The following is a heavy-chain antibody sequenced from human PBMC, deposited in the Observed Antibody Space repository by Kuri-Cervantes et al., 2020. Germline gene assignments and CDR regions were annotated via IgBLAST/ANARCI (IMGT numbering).Heavy chain of an antibody. CDR2: INHSGST. J-gene: IGHJ4*02. V-gene: IGHV4-34*01. CDR1: GGSFSGYY. CDR3: AIYYIGAGGRGY. D-gene: IGHD3-22*01. Sequence: SQTLSLTCAVYGGSFSGYYWGWIRQPPGKGLEWIGEINHSGSTNYNPSLKSRVTISVGTSKNQFSLRLTSVTAADTAVYYCAIYYIGAGGRGYWGQGSPVTVSS.